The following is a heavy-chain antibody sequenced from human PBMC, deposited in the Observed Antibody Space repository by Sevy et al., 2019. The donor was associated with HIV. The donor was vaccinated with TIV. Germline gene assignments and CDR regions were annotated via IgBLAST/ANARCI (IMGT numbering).Heavy chain of an antibody. CDR2: IYHSGST. V-gene: IGHV4-38-2*01. J-gene: IGHJ4*02. Sequence: SETLSLTCAVSGYSISSGYYWGWIRQPPGKGLEWFGSIYHSGSTYYNPSLKSRVTISVDTSKNQFSLKLSSVTAADTAVYYCARVTSTVVMNYWGQGTLVTVSS. CDR3: ARVTSTVVMNY. D-gene: IGHD4-17*01. CDR1: GYSISSGYY.